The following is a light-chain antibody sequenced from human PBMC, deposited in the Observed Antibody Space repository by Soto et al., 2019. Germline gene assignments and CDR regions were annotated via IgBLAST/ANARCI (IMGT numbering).Light chain of an antibody. CDR3: QQYNSYSYT. J-gene: IGKJ2*01. CDR2: DAS. CDR1: QSISSW. Sequence: DMQMIQSPSTLSASVGDRVTIPCRASQSISSWLASYQQKPGKAPKLLIYDASSLESGVPSRFSGSGSETEFTLTISSLQPDDFATYYCQQYNSYSYTFGQGTKVDIK. V-gene: IGKV1-5*01.